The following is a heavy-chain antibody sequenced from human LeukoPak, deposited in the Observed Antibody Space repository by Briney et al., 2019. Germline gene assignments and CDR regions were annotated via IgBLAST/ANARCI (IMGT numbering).Heavy chain of an antibody. J-gene: IGHJ3*02. V-gene: IGHV1-69*06. CDR3: ARVKGYCSGGSCYLGAFDI. Sequence: SVKVSCKASGGTFSSYAISWVRQAPGQGLEWMGGIIPIFGTANYAQKFQGRVTITADKSTSTAYMELSSLRSEDTAVYYCARVKGYCSGGSCYLGAFDIWGQGTMVTVSS. CDR1: GGTFSSYA. CDR2: IIPIFGTA. D-gene: IGHD2-15*01.